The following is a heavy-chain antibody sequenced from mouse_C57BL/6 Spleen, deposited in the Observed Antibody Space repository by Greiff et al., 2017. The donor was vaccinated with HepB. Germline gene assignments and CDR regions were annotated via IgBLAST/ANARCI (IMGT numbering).Heavy chain of an antibody. J-gene: IGHJ4*01. V-gene: IGHV1-26*01. CDR3: ARGGLWPAMDY. CDR1: GYTFTDYY. D-gene: IGHD1-1*02. Sequence: VQLQQSGPELVKPGASVKISCKASGYTFTDYYMNWVKQSHGKSLEWIGDINPNNGGTSYNQKFKGKATLTVDKSSSTAYMELRSLTSEDSAVYYCARGGLWPAMDYWGQGTSVTVSS. CDR2: INPNNGGT.